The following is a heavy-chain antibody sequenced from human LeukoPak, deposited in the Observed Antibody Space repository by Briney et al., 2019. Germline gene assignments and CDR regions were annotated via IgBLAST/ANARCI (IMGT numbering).Heavy chain of an antibody. Sequence: GASVKVSCKASGYTFTGYYMHRVRQAPGQGLEWMGWINPNSGGTNYAQKFQGRVTMTRDTSISTAYMELSRLRSDDTAVYYCARDPHGPNYYGMDVWGQGTTVTVSS. V-gene: IGHV1-2*02. CDR3: ARDPHGPNYYGMDV. CDR1: GYTFTGYY. J-gene: IGHJ6*02. D-gene: IGHD4-17*01. CDR2: INPNSGGT.